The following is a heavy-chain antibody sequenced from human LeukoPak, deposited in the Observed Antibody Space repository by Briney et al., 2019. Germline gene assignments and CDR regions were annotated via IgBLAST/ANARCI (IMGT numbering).Heavy chain of an antibody. V-gene: IGHV3-72*01. CDR1: GFTFSDHY. CDR2: VRNKVNSYTT. D-gene: IGHD6-19*01. Sequence: GGSLRLSCAASGFTFSDHYMDWVRQAPGKGLEWVGRVRNKVNSYTTEYAASVEGRFIISRDDSKNSLYLQMNGLKIEDTAVYYCARPSSGQYYLDCWGQGTLVTVSS. CDR3: ARPSSGQYYLDC. J-gene: IGHJ4*02.